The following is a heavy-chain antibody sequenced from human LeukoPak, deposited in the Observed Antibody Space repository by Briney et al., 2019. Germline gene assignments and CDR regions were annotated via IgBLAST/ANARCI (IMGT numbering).Heavy chain of an antibody. CDR3: ARELYYYDSSAYDPYYFDY. V-gene: IGHV3-30*02. D-gene: IGHD3-22*01. J-gene: IGHJ4*02. CDR1: PFTFSSYG. CDR2: IQYDGSNQ. Sequence: GGSLRLSCAASPFTFSSYGMHWVRQAPGKGLEWVAYIQYDGSNQQYADSVKGRFGISRDSSKNILYLQMNSLRAEDTALYYCARELYYYDSSAYDPYYFDYWGQGILVTVSS.